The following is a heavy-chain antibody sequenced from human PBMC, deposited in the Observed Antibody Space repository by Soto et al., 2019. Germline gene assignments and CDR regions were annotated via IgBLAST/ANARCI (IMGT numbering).Heavy chain of an antibody. D-gene: IGHD3-10*01. V-gene: IGHV3-49*03. CDR2: IRSKAYGGTT. CDR1: GFTLGEYA. J-gene: IGHJ5*02. CDR3: TRDPGYGSGPVAPLGFDP. Sequence: GGSLRLSCTASGFTLGEYAMSWFRQAPGKGLEWVGFIRSKAYGGTTEYAASVKGRFTISRDDSKSIAYLQMNSLKTEDTAVYYCTRDPGYGSGPVAPLGFDPWGQRTLVTVSS.